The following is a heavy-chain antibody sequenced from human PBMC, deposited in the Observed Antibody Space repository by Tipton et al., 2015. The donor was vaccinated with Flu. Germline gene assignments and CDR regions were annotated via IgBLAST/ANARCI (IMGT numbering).Heavy chain of an antibody. CDR3: AKGTYHDILTGYYNLGYFDW. J-gene: IGHJ4*02. Sequence: RSLRLSCAGSGFTFEDYGMHWVRQAPGKGLEWVSGSNWKSDSVAYADSVKGRFTISRDNDKNSLYLEMNNLRTEGMALYYCAKGTYHDILTGYYNLGYFDWWGQGTVVTVSS. CDR2: SNWKSDSV. CDR1: GFTFEDYG. D-gene: IGHD3-9*01. V-gene: IGHV3-9*03.